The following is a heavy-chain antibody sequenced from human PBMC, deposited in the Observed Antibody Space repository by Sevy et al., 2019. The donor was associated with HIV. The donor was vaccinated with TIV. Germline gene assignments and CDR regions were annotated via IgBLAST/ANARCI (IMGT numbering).Heavy chain of an antibody. D-gene: IGHD1-7*01. V-gene: IGHV3-7*01. Sequence: GGSLRLSCAASGFTFSSYWMSWVRQAPGKGLEWVANIKQDGSEKYYVDSVKGRFTISRDNAKNSLYLQMNSLRAEDTAVYYCARVWNYDGPGWYFDLWGRGTLVTVSS. CDR3: ARVWNYDGPGWYFDL. CDR2: IKQDGSEK. CDR1: GFTFSSYW. J-gene: IGHJ2*01.